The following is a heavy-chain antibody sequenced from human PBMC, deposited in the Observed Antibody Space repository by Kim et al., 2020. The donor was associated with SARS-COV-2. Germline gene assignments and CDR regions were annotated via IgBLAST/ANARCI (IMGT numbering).Heavy chain of an antibody. V-gene: IGHV5-51*01. CDR1: GYSFTSYW. J-gene: IGHJ4*02. CDR3: ARHGSPGYYDSSGIDY. D-gene: IGHD3-22*01. Sequence: GESLKISCKGSGYSFTSYWIDWVRQMPGKGLEWMGIIYPGDSDTRYSPSFQGQVTISADKSLNTAYLQWSSLKASDTAMYYCARHGSPGYYDSSGIDYWGQGTLVTVSS. CDR2: IYPGDSDT.